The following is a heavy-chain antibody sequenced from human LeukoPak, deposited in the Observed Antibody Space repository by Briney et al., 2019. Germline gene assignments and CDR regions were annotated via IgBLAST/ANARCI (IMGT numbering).Heavy chain of an antibody. CDR2: ITYDGRT. Sequence: PSETLSLTCAVFGGSFDGYYWSWIRQSLGKGLEWIGEITYDGRTKYNPSLRSRVSISVDTSKIQFSLNLTSVTAADTAIYYCARGLASGYPPIPFDYWGQGTQVTVSS. V-gene: IGHV4-34*01. D-gene: IGHD3-3*01. CDR3: ARGLASGYPPIPFDY. J-gene: IGHJ4*02. CDR1: GGSFDGYY.